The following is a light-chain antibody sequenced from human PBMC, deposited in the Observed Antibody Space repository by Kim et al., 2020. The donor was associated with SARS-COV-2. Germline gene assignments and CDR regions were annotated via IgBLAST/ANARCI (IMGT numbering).Light chain of an antibody. J-gene: IGLJ2*01. CDR2: YVS. CDR3: QVWDGSSDHVV. V-gene: IGLV3-21*04. Sequence: APGKTATISCGGNNIGTKSVHWYLQKSGQAPVMVIYYVSDRPSGIPERFSGSNSGNTATLTISRVEAGDEADYYCQVWDGSSDHVVFGGGTQLTVL. CDR1: NIGTKS.